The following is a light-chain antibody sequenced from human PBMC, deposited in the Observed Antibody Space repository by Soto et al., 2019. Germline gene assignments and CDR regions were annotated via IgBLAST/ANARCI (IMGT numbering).Light chain of an antibody. J-gene: IGLJ2*01. CDR2: DVS. V-gene: IGLV2-14*01. Sequence: QSALTQPASVSGSPGQSITISCTGTSSDVGGYNYVSWYQQHPGKAPNLIIFDVSNRPSGVSNRFSGSKSGXXXSXTISGXQXXDEADXYCSSYTGSNTPVVFXXX. CDR1: SSDVGGYNY. CDR3: SSYTGSNTPVV.